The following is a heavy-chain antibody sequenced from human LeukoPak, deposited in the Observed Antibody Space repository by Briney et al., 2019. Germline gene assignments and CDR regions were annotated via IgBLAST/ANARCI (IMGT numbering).Heavy chain of an antibody. J-gene: IGHJ4*02. CDR2: MYYSGST. CDR3: ARAPLRSRFDY. CDR1: GGSVSSGSHY. Sequence: SETLSLTCTVSGGSVSSGSHYWSWIRQPPGKGLEWIGYMYYSGSTTYNPSLKSRVTISADTSKNQFSLKLSSVTAADTAVYYCARAPLRSRFDYWGQGTLVTVSS. V-gene: IGHV4-61*01.